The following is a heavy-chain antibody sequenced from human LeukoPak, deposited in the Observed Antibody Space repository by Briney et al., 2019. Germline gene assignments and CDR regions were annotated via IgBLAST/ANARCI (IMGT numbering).Heavy chain of an antibody. CDR1: GYTFTSYA. CDR3: ARERIAGWFDP. CDR2: INAGNGNT. D-gene: IGHD6-6*01. J-gene: IGHJ5*02. Sequence: ASVKVSCKASGYTFTSYAMHWVRQAPGQRLEWMGWINAGNGNTKYSQKFQGRVTITRDASASTAYMELSSLRSGDTAVYYCARERIAGWFDPWGQGTLVTVSS. V-gene: IGHV1-3*01.